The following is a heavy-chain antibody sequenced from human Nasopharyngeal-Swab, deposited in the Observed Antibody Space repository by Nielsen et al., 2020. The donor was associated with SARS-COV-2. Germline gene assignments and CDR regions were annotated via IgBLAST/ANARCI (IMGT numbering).Heavy chain of an antibody. CDR2: FDPEDGET. V-gene: IGHV1-24*01. J-gene: IGHJ4*02. D-gene: IGHD3-16*01. Sequence: ASVKVSCKVSGSTLTEIYMHWVRQAHGRGLEWMGGFDPEDGETIYAQKFQGRVTMTENTSIDTAYLELRSLRSEDPAVYYCAASQWGEYFDYWGQGTLVSVSS. CDR1: GSTLTEIY. CDR3: AASQWGEYFDY.